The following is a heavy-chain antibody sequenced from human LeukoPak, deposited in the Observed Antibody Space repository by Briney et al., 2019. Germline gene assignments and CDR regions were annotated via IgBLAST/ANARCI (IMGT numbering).Heavy chain of an antibody. V-gene: IGHV4-39*07. J-gene: IGHJ5*02. CDR2: IYYSGST. CDR1: GGSISSSSYY. CDR3: ARVRGCSSTSCYLGSWFDP. D-gene: IGHD2-2*01. Sequence: SETLSLTCTVSGGSISSSSYYWGWIRQPPGKGLEWIGSIYYSGSTYYNPSLKSRVTISVDTSRNQFSLKLSSVTAADTAVYYCARVRGCSSTSCYLGSWFDPWGQGTLVTVSS.